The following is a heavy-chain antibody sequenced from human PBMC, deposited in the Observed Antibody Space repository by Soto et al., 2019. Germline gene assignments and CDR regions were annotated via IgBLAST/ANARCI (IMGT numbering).Heavy chain of an antibody. CDR3: AKERMGRGDRYTAMVRGPRFDY. D-gene: IGHD5-18*01. CDR2: IVVGSGNT. Sequence: ASVKVSCKASGFTFTSSAVQWVRQARGQRLEWIGWIVVGSGNTNYAQKFQERVTITRDMSTSTAYMELNSLRAEDTAVYYCAKERMGRGDRYTAMVRGPRFDYWGQGTLVTVSS. J-gene: IGHJ4*02. CDR1: GFTFTSSA. V-gene: IGHV1-58*01.